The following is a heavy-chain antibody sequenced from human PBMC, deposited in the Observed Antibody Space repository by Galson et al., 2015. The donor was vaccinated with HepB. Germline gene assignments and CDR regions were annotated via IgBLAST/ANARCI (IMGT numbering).Heavy chain of an antibody. Sequence: SLRLSCAASGFTFSSCAMSWVRQAPGKGLEWVSSISGSGGRTYYADSVKGRLTISRDNSKNTLYLQMNSLRAEDTAVYYCAKEKSYSGYDLFDYWGQGTLVTVSS. CDR3: AKEKSYSGYDLFDY. V-gene: IGHV3-23*01. D-gene: IGHD5-12*01. J-gene: IGHJ4*02. CDR1: GFTFSSCA. CDR2: ISGSGGRT.